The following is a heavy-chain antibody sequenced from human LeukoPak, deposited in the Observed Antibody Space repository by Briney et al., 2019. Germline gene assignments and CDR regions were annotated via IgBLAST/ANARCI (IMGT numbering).Heavy chain of an antibody. CDR1: GFTFSSYW. Sequence: GGCLRLSCAASGFTFSSYWMHWVRQAPGKGLVWVSRIYSDGSSTSYADSVKGRFTISRDNAKNTLYPQMNSLRAEDTAVYYCARDPTRRFYYYDSSGMFDYWGQGTLVTVSS. J-gene: IGHJ4*02. CDR2: IYSDGSST. V-gene: IGHV3-74*01. D-gene: IGHD3-22*01. CDR3: ARDPTRRFYYYDSSGMFDY.